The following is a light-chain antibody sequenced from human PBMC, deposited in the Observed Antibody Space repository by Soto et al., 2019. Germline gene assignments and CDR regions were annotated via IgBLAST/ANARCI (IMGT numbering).Light chain of an antibody. CDR3: QQYGSSPLFT. V-gene: IGKV3-20*01. CDR1: QSVSSSY. CDR2: GAS. J-gene: IGKJ3*01. Sequence: IVLTQSPGTLTLSPGERATLSCRASQSVSSSYLAWYQQKPGQAPRLLIYGASGRATGIPDRFSGSGSGTDFTLTISRLEPEDFAVYYCQQYGSSPLFTFGPGTKVDIK.